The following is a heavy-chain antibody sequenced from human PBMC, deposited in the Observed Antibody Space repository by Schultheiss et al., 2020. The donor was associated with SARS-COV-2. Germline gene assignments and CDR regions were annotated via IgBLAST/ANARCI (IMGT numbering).Heavy chain of an antibody. CDR2: ISSGSSYI. CDR1: GFTFSSYG. Sequence: GGSLRLSCAASGFTFSSYGMHWVRQAPGRGLEWVASISSGSSYIFYADTVKRRFTISRDNAKNSLYLQMNSLRAEDTAVYFCARWTPCSGGGCYSGYYYYGMDVWGQGTTVTVSS. CDR3: ARWTPCSGGGCYSGYYYYGMDV. V-gene: IGHV3-21*06. D-gene: IGHD2-15*01. J-gene: IGHJ6*02.